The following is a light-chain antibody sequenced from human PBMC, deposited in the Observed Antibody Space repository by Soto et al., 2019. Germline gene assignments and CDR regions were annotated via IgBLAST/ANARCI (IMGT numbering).Light chain of an antibody. V-gene: IGLV4-69*01. Sequence: QLVLTQSPSASASLGASGKFTCTLSSGHSSYAIAWHQQQPEKGPRYLMKLNSDGSHSKGDGIPDRFSGSSSGAERYLTISSLQSEDEADYYCQTWGTGIHVFGTGTKLTVL. CDR1: SGHSSYA. J-gene: IGLJ1*01. CDR3: QTWGTGIHV. CDR2: LNSDGSH.